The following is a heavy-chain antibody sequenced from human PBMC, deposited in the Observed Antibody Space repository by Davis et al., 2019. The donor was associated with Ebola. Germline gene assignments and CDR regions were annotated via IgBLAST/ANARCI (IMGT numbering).Heavy chain of an antibody. CDR2: IIPIFGTA. CDR3: ARERFRNSRQCDY. Sequence: SVKVSCKASGGTFSSYAISWVRQAPGQGLEWMGGIIPIFGTANYAQKFQGRVTITADESTSTAYMELSSLRSEDTAVYYCARERFRNSRQCDYWGQGTPVTVSS. D-gene: IGHD4-11*01. J-gene: IGHJ4*02. V-gene: IGHV1-69*13. CDR1: GGTFSSYA.